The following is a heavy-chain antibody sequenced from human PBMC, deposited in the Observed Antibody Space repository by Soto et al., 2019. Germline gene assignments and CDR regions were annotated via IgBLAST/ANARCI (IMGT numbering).Heavy chain of an antibody. CDR1: GFTFSNSG. J-gene: IGHJ4*02. V-gene: IGHV3-30*18. CDR2: ISYDGSNK. D-gene: IGHD1-20*01. CDR3: AKEFHTWNYFDY. Sequence: GGSLRLSCAASGFTFSNSGMHWVRQAPGKGLEWVAVISYDGSNKYYADSVKGRFTISRDNSKNTLYLQMNSLRAEDTGLYYCAKEFHTWNYFDYWGQGTLVTVSS.